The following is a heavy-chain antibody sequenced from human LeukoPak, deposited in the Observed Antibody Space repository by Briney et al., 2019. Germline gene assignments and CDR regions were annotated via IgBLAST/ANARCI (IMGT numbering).Heavy chain of an antibody. CDR1: GFTFSNYW. D-gene: IGHD6-25*01. CDR3: AREAYSSGPAFDI. V-gene: IGHV3-7*01. CDR2: IKQDGSEK. Sequence: GSLRLSCAASGFTFSNYWMSWVRQAPEKGLEWVANIKQDGSEKYYVDSVKGRFTISRDNAKNSLYLQMNSLRAEDTAVYYCAREAYSSGPAFDIWGQGTMVTVSS. J-gene: IGHJ3*02.